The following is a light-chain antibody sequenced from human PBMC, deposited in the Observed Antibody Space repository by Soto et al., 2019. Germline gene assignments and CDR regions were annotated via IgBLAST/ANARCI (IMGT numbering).Light chain of an antibody. CDR2: GAS. Sequence: EIVLTQSPGTLSLSPGERATLSCRASQSVSSSYLAWYQQKPGQAPRLLIYGASSRATGIPDRFSGSGSGTDFTRTISRLEPEDCAVYYCQQYGSSPVAFGQGTKVEI. J-gene: IGKJ1*01. V-gene: IGKV3-20*01. CDR1: QSVSSSY. CDR3: QQYGSSPVA.